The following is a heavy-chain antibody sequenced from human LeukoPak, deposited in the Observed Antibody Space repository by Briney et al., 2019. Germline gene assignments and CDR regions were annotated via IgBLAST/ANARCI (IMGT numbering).Heavy chain of an antibody. Sequence: SGTLFLTCGVSGGSISSSYWWSWVRQPPGKGLEWIGEIYHSGSTNYNPSLKSRVTISVDKSKSQFSLKLSSVTAADTAVYYCARKGYTIGSFDYWGQGTLVTVSS. CDR1: GGSISSSYW. D-gene: IGHD5-18*01. CDR2: IYHSGST. CDR3: ARKGYTIGSFDY. J-gene: IGHJ4*02. V-gene: IGHV4-4*02.